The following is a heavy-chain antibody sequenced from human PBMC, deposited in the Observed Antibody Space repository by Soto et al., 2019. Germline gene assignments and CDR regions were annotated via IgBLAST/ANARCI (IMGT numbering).Heavy chain of an antibody. CDR2: TYYRSKWYN. CDR3: ARDFNNYYDSSAVYYGMDV. V-gene: IGHV6-1*01. Sequence: PSQTLSLTCAISGDSVSSNSAAWNWIRQSPSRGLEWPGRTYYRSKWYNDYAVSVKSRITINPDTSKNQFSLQLNSVTPEDTAVYYCARDFNNYYDSSAVYYGMDVWGQGTTVTVSS. CDR1: GDSVSSNSAA. J-gene: IGHJ6*02. D-gene: IGHD3-22*01.